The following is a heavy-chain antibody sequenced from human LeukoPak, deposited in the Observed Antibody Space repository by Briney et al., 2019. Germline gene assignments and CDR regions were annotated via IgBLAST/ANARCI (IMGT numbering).Heavy chain of an antibody. Sequence: SETLSLTCAVYGGSFSGYYWSWIRQPPGKGLEWIGEINHSGSTNYNPSLKSRVTISVDTSKNQFSLKLSSVTAADTAVYYCARVYYDLLTGFYFDYWGQGTLVTVSS. D-gene: IGHD3-9*01. CDR3: ARVYYDLLTGFYFDY. J-gene: IGHJ4*02. CDR2: INHSGST. V-gene: IGHV4-34*01. CDR1: GGSFSGYY.